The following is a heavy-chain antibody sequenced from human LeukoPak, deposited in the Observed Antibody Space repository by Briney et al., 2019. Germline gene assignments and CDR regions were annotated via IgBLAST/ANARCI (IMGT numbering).Heavy chain of an antibody. J-gene: IGHJ6*03. CDR3: ARGGSYFYDYYMDV. V-gene: IGHV4-4*07. D-gene: IGHD1-26*01. CDR1: GGSISSSY. CDR2: IYTSGSS. Sequence: PSDTLSLTCTVSGGSISSSYWSWIRQPAGTGLEWIGRIYTSGSSNYNPSLKSRITMSVDTSKSEFSLKLTSVTAADTAVCYCARGGSYFYDYYMDVWGKGATVTVSS.